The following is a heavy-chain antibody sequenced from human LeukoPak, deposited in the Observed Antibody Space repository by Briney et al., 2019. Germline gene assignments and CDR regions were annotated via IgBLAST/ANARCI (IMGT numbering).Heavy chain of an antibody. D-gene: IGHD5-18*01. Sequence: ASVKVSCKASGYTFTSYGISWVRQAPGQGLEWMGWISAYNGNTNYAQKLQGRVTMTTDTSTSTAYMELRSLRSEDTAVYYCARDREGYSYGSGGDYWGQGTLVTVSS. CDR2: ISAYNGNT. J-gene: IGHJ4*02. V-gene: IGHV1-18*01. CDR3: ARDREGYSYGSGGDY. CDR1: GYTFTSYG.